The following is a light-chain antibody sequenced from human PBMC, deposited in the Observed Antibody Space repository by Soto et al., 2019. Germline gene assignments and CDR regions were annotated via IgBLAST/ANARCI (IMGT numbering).Light chain of an antibody. V-gene: IGLV2-14*01. CDR2: DVS. CDR3: SSYTSSSTYV. J-gene: IGLJ1*01. Sequence: QSALTQPASVSGSPEQSITISCTGTSSDVGGYNYVSWYQQHAGKAPKLMVYDVSNRPSVVSNRFSGSKSGNTASLTISGLQAEDEADYYCSSYTSSSTYVFGTGTKLTVL. CDR1: SSDVGGYNY.